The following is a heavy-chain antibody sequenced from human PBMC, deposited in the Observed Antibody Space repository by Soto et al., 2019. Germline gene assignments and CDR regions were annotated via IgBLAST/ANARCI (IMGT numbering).Heavy chain of an antibody. J-gene: IGHJ4*01. CDR3: ARNGEYGENKGFDY. V-gene: IGHV3-48*03. CDR2: ISSSGTTI. CDR1: GFTFSSYE. D-gene: IGHD4-17*01. Sequence: PGGSLRLSCAVSGFTFSSYEMNWVRQAPGKGPEWVSYISSSGTTIFYADSVKGRFTISRDNAKNSLYLQMNSLRAEDTAVYYCARNGEYGENKGFDYWGHGTLVTVSS.